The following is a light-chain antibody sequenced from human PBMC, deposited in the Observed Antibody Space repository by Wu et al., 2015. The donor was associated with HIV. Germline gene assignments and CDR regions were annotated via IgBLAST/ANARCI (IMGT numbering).Light chain of an antibody. J-gene: IGKJ4*01. CDR1: QSLGRNY. CDR2: GAS. Sequence: ETVLTQSPGTLSVSPGETVILSCRASQSLGRNYLSWYQQKPGQAPRLLIYGASNRDTDIPDRFSGSGPGTDFSLIINRLEPEDFAVYYCQQYGSSPLTFGGGTKVEI. CDR3: QQYGSSPLT. V-gene: IGKV3-20*01.